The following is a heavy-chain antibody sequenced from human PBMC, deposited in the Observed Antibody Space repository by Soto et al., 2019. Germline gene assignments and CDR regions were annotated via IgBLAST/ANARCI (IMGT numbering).Heavy chain of an antibody. D-gene: IGHD3-10*01. CDR3: ARGPNIITMVRGVIDYYGMDV. V-gene: IGHV1-69*02. J-gene: IGHJ6*02. CDR1: GGTLRSYT. Sequence: VTVSRKSSGGTLRSYTISWVPQAPGQGLEWMGRIIPILGIANYAQKFQGRVTITADKSTSTAYMELSSLRSEDTAVYYCARGPNIITMVRGVIDYYGMDVWGQ. CDR2: IIPILGIA.